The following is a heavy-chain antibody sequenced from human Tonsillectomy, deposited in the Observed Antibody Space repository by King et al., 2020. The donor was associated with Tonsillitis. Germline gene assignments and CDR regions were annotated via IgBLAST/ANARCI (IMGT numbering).Heavy chain of an antibody. CDR1: GFTFSSYW. CDR3: ARDTGYCSRWYVSLGGFDP. J-gene: IGHJ5*02. V-gene: IGHV3-7*03. CDR2: IKQDGSEK. Sequence: VQLVESGGGLVQPGGSLRLSCAASGFTFSSYWMSWVRQAPGKGLEWVANIKQDGSEKYYVDSVKGRFTISRDNAKNSLYLQMNSLRAEDTAVYYCARDTGYCSRWYVSLGGFDPWGQGTLVTVSS. D-gene: IGHD6-13*01.